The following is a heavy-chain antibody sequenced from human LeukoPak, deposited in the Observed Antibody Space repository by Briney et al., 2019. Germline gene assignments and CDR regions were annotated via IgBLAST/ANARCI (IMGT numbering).Heavy chain of an antibody. CDR3: AKLTADSSGPDAFDI. CDR1: GFTFSSYG. Sequence: GRSLRLSCAASGFTFSSYGMHWVRQAPGKGLEWVAVISYDGSNKYYADSVKGRFTISRDNSKNTLYLQMNSLRAEDTAVYYCAKLTADSSGPDAFDIWGQGTMVTVSS. CDR2: ISYDGSNK. J-gene: IGHJ3*02. V-gene: IGHV3-30*18. D-gene: IGHD3-22*01.